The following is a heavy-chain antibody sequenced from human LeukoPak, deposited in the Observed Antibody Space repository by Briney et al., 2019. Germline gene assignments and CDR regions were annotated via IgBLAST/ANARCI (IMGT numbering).Heavy chain of an antibody. CDR1: GFTFSTSS. Sequence: EGSLRLSCAASGFTFSTSSMHWVRQTPGKGLDWVALISSDGNNKYYANSVKGRFTISRDNSKNTLSLQMNSLRDDDTAVYYCTRDPRLREFESWGQGTLVTVSS. V-gene: IGHV3-30-3*01. J-gene: IGHJ1*01. D-gene: IGHD2-21*02. CDR3: TRDPRLREFES. CDR2: ISSDGNNK.